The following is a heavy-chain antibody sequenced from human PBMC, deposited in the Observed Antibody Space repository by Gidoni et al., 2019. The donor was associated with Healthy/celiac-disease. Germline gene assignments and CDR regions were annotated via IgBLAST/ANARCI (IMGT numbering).Heavy chain of an antibody. D-gene: IGHD6-13*01. CDR2: IIPIFGTA. Sequence: QVQLVQSGAEVKKPGSSVKVSCKASGRHFSSYAISWVRQAPGQGLEWMGGIIPIFGTANYAQKFQGRVTITADESTSTAYMELSSLRSEDTAVYYWATGYSSSEPYYYYYGMDVWGQGTTVTVSS. V-gene: IGHV1-69*01. J-gene: IGHJ6*02. CDR3: ATGYSSSEPYYYYYGMDV. CDR1: GRHFSSYA.